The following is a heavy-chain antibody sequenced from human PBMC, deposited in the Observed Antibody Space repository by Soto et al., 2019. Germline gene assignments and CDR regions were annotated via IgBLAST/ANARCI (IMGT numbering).Heavy chain of an antibody. Sequence: GASVKVSCKASGGTFSSYAISWVRQAPGQGVEWMGGIIPIFGTANYAQKFQGRVTITADESTSTAYMELSSLRSEDTAVYYCATYLTLLAADRNNFDDWGQGTLVTVSS. V-gene: IGHV1-69*13. CDR1: GGTFSSYA. CDR3: ATYLTLLAADRNNFDD. J-gene: IGHJ4*02. CDR2: IIPIFGTA. D-gene: IGHD6-6*01.